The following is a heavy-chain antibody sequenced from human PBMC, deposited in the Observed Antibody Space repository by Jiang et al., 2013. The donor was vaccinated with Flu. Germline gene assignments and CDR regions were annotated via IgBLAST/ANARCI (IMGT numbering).Heavy chain of an antibody. V-gene: IGHV4-59*01. J-gene: IGHJ3*02. D-gene: IGHD3-22*01. CDR3: ARDLIHYYDSSGYPRRAFDI. Sequence: VKPSETLSLTCTVSGGSISSYYWSWIRQPPGKGLEWIGYIYYSGSTNYNPSLKSRVTISVDTSKNQFSLKLSSVTAADTAVYYCARDLIHYYDSSGYPRRAFDIWGQGTMVTVSS. CDR1: GGSISSYY. CDR2: IYYSGST.